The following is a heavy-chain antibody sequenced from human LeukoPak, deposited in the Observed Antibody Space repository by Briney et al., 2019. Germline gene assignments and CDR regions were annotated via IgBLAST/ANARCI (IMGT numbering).Heavy chain of an antibody. Sequence: GGSLRLSCAASGFTVSSNYMSWVGQAAGKGLEWVSVIYSGGSTYYADSVKGRFTISRDNSKNTLYLQMNSLRAEDTAVYYCARDSDILTGRGFFDYWGQGTLVTVSS. CDR1: GFTVSSNY. V-gene: IGHV3-66*01. D-gene: IGHD3-9*01. CDR3: ARDSDILTGRGFFDY. CDR2: IYSGGST. J-gene: IGHJ4*02.